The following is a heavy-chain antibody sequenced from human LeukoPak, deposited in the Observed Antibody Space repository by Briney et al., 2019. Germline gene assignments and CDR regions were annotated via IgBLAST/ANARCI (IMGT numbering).Heavy chain of an antibody. D-gene: IGHD3-3*01. J-gene: IGHJ6*03. Sequence: SETLSLTCTVSGGSISSSSYYWGWIRQPPGKGLEWIGSIYYSGSTYYNPSLKSRVTISVDTSKNQFSLKLSSVTAADTAVYYCAREASGYYRSHLAHMDVWGKGTTVTVSS. CDR3: AREASGYYRSHLAHMDV. CDR1: GGSISSSSYY. CDR2: IYYSGST. V-gene: IGHV4-39*07.